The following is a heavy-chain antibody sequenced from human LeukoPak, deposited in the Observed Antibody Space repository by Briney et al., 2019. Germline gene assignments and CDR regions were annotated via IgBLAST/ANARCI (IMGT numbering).Heavy chain of an antibody. V-gene: IGHV4-34*01. J-gene: IGHJ4*02. Sequence: SETLSLTCAVYGGSFSGDFWSWIRQSPGKGLEWIGEINHGGSTTYNPSLQSRVTMSVDTSKNQFSLKLSSVTAADTAVYYCARDSTLWFGESKFDYWGQGTLVTVSS. CDR1: GGSFSGDF. CDR2: INHGGST. CDR3: ARDSTLWFGESKFDY. D-gene: IGHD3-10*01.